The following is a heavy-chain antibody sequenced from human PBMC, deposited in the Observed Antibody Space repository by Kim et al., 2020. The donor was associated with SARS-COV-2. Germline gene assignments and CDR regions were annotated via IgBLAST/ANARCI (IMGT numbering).Heavy chain of an antibody. Sequence: SETLSLTCTVSGGSISSYYWSWIRQPPGKGLEWIGYIYYSGSTNYNPSLKSRVTISVDTSKNQFSLKLSSVTAADTAVYYCARCPAPYYYDSSGYYQPQWYFDYWGQGTLVTVSS. V-gene: IGHV4-59*01. CDR3: ARCPAPYYYDSSGYYQPQWYFDY. CDR2: IYYSGST. CDR1: GGSISSYY. J-gene: IGHJ4*02. D-gene: IGHD3-22*01.